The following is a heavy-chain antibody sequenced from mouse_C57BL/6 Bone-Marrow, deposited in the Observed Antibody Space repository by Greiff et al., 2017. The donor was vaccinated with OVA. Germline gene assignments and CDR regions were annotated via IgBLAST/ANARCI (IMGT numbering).Heavy chain of an antibody. J-gene: IGHJ1*03. CDR2: IWSGGST. V-gene: IGHV2-4*01. Sequence: VQLQQSGPGLVQPSQSLYITCTVSGFSFTSYGVHWVRQPPGQGLEWLGVIWSGGSTDYTAAFISRMSISKENSKSTVFFNMNSLQAEDTAIYYCDKSVFITTVLATLDCCFEVWGTGTTVTVSS. D-gene: IGHD1-1*01. CDR3: DKSVFITTVLATLDCCFEV. CDR1: GFSFTSYG.